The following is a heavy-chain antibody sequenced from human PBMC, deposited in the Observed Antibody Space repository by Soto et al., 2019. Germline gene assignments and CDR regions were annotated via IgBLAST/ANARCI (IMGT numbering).Heavy chain of an antibody. Sequence: EVQLVESGGNLVHPGGSLRLSCAASGFRFSIYSMNWVRQAPGKGLEWSAYITSDTKTIKYADSVKGRFTISRDNGKNSVYLQMNSLRDEDTAVYYCARSVEGHFDYWGQGTVVTVSA. CDR2: ITSDTKTI. J-gene: IGHJ4*02. CDR1: GFRFSIYS. CDR3: ARSVEGHFDY. D-gene: IGHD6-19*01. V-gene: IGHV3-48*02.